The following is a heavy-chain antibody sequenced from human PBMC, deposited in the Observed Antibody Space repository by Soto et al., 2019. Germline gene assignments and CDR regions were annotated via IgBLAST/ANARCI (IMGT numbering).Heavy chain of an antibody. J-gene: IGHJ3*02. CDR1: GGTFSSYT. CDR3: ARVVYGDYLDDAFDI. V-gene: IGHV1-69*02. Sequence: SLKVSCKASGGTFSSYTISWVRQAPGQGLEWMGRIIPILGIANYAQKFQGRVTITADKSTSTAYMELSSLRSEDTAVYYCARVVYGDYLDDAFDIWGQGTMVTVSS. CDR2: IIPILGIA. D-gene: IGHD4-17*01.